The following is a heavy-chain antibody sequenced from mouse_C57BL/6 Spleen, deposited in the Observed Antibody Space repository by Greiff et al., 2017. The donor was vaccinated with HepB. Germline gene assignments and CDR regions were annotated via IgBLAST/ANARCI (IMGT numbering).Heavy chain of an antibody. Sequence: ESGAELARPGASVKLSCKASGYTFTSYGISWVKQRTGQGLEWIGEIYPRSGNTYYNEKFKGKATLTADKSSSTAYMELRSLTSEDSAVYFCARRDYGSSYDYYAMDYWGQGTSVTVSS. V-gene: IGHV1-81*01. CDR3: ARRDYGSSYDYYAMDY. CDR2: IYPRSGNT. J-gene: IGHJ4*01. D-gene: IGHD1-1*01. CDR1: GYTFTSYG.